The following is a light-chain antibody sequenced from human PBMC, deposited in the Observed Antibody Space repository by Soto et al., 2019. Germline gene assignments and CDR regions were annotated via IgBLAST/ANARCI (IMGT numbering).Light chain of an antibody. V-gene: IGKV3-20*01. Sequence: ETVLTQPPGTLSWSPGEKVTLSCRASQSVSSNYLAWYQQKPGQAPRLLIYGTSSRATGIPDRFSGSGSGTDFTLTISRLESEDFAVYHCQQYGSSPLTFGGGTEVDI. CDR3: QQYGSSPLT. J-gene: IGKJ4*01. CDR2: GTS. CDR1: QSVSSNY.